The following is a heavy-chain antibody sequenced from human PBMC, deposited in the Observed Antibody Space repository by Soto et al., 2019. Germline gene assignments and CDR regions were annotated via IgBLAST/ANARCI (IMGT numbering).Heavy chain of an antibody. V-gene: IGHV3-72*01. CDR2: TRNKANNYTT. Sequence: EVQLVESGGGLVQPGGSLRLSCAASGFTFSDYYMDWVRQAPGKGLEWVGRTRNKANNYTTEYAASVKGRFTISRDDSKNSLSLQMNSLKTEDTAVYYCVEGYYFGYWGQGTLVTVSS. J-gene: IGHJ4*02. CDR1: GFTFSDYY. CDR3: VEGYYFGY.